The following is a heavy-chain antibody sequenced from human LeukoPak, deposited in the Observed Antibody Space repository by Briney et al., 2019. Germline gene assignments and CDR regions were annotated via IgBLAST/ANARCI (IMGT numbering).Heavy chain of an antibody. CDR2: ISYDGSNK. J-gene: IGHJ6*02. CDR3: AKDRIAAAGLRYYYYGMDV. D-gene: IGHD6-13*01. Sequence: PGGSLRLSCAASGFTFSSYGMHWVRQAPGKGLVWVAVISYDGSNKYYADSVKGRFTISRDNSKNTLYLQMNSLRAEDTAVYYCAKDRIAAAGLRYYYYGMDVWGQGTTVTVSS. CDR1: GFTFSSYG. V-gene: IGHV3-30*18.